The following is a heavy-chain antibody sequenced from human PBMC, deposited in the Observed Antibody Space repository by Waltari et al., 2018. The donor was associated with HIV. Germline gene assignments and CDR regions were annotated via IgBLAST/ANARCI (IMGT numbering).Heavy chain of an antibody. Sequence: QVQLQQWGTGLLKPSGTLSLRCAIYGTSFSGYYWSWIRQSPALGLEWIGEVSHSGDTNYNPSFAGRGSISADISKNQLSLNLTSLTAADTGVYFCARGSQHHDHWGQGTPVTVSS. CDR1: GTSFSGYY. J-gene: IGHJ5*02. CDR3: ARGSQHHDH. CDR2: VSHSGDT. V-gene: IGHV4-34*01.